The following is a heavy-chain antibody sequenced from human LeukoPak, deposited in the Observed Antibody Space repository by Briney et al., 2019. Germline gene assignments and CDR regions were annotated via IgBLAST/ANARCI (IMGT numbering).Heavy chain of an antibody. CDR3: ARDGAATFSDY. CDR1: GGSISSHY. J-gene: IGHJ4*02. V-gene: IGHV4-4*07. CDR2: VYASGST. D-gene: IGHD1-26*01. Sequence: SETLPLTCIVSGGSISSHYWSWTRQSAGMGLEYIGRVYASGSTDYSPSVQSRVTISVDTSKNQFSLKLASVTAADTAIYYCARDGAATFSDYWGQGTLVTVSS.